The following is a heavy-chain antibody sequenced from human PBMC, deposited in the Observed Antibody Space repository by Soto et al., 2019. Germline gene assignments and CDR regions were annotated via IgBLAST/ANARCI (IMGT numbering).Heavy chain of an antibody. CDR3: ARPAPRRNVRYCEWFSTYYFDY. CDR2: IIPIFGTA. D-gene: IGHD3-3*01. CDR1: GGTFSSYA. J-gene: IGHJ4*02. V-gene: IGHV1-69*13. Sequence: SVKVSCKASGGTFSSYAISWVRQAPGQGLEWMGGIIPIFGTANYAQKFQGRVTITADESTSTAYMELSSLRSEDTAVYYCARPAPRRNVRYCEWFSTYYFDYWGQGTLVTVSS.